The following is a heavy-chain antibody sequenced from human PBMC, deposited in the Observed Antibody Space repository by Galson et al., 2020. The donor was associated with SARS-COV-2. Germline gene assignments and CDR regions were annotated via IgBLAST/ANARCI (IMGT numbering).Heavy chain of an antibody. J-gene: IGHJ4*02. CDR1: GFTFSSYG. Sequence: GESLKISCAASGFTFSSYGMHWVRQAPGKGLEWVAVIWYDGSNKYYADSVKGRFTISRDNSKNTLYLQMNSLRAEDTAVYYCARDYGPYYYDSSGQDYWGQGTLVTVSS. CDR3: ARDYGPYYYDSSGQDY. D-gene: IGHD3-22*01. CDR2: IWYDGSNK. V-gene: IGHV3-33*01.